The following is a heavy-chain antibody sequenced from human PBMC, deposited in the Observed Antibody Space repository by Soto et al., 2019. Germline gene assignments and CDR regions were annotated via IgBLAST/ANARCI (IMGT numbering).Heavy chain of an antibody. CDR1: GGSISSSSYY. J-gene: IGHJ4*02. Sequence: SETLSLTCTVSGGSISSSSYYWGWIRQPPGKGLAWIGSIYYSGSTYYNPSLKSRVTISVDTSKNQFSLKLSSVTAADTAVYYCARHRPIRITMVRGVIMPFDYWGQGTLVTVSS. CDR2: IYYSGST. V-gene: IGHV4-39*01. D-gene: IGHD3-10*01. CDR3: ARHRPIRITMVRGVIMPFDY.